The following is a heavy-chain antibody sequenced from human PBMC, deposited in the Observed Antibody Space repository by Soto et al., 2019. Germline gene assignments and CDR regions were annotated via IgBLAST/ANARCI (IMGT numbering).Heavy chain of an antibody. V-gene: IGHV3-48*02. J-gene: IGHJ6*02. CDR3: ARPSKMYTSSSCGMDV. CDR1: GFTFSSYS. Sequence: GGSLRLSCAASGFTFSSYSMNWVRQAPGRGLQWVSYISSSGSTTYYADSVRGRFTISRDNAKNSLYLQMNSLRDEDTAVYYCARPSKMYTSSSCGMDVWGQGTTVTVSS. D-gene: IGHD6-6*01. CDR2: ISSSGSTT.